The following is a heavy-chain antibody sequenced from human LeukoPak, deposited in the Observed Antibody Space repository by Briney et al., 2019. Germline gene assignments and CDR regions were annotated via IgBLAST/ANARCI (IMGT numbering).Heavy chain of an antibody. V-gene: IGHV3-30*18. CDR1: GFTVSSNY. D-gene: IGHD3-10*02. Sequence: GGSLRLSCAASGFTVSSNYMHWVRQAPGKGLEWVAVISYDGSNKYYADPVKGRFTISRDNSKNSLYLQMNSLRAEDTAVYYCAELGITMIGGVWGKGTTVTISS. J-gene: IGHJ6*04. CDR3: AELGITMIGGV. CDR2: ISYDGSNK.